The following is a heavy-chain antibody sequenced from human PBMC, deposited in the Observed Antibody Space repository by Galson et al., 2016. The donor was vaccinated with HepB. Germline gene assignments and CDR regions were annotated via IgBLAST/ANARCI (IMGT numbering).Heavy chain of an antibody. V-gene: IGHV3-53*01. D-gene: IGHD3-3*01. J-gene: IGHJ4*02. CDR1: GFTVRSNY. Sequence: LRLSCAASGFTVRSNYMTWVRQAPGQGLEWVSVIYSGGYTYYADSVKGRFTISRDDSKNTVYLLMNSLRAEDTAVYYCARSYYDFWSGLGYWGQGTLVTVSS. CDR2: IYSGGYT. CDR3: ARSYYDFWSGLGY.